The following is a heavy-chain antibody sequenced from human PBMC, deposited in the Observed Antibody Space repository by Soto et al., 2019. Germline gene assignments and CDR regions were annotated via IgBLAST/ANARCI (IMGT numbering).Heavy chain of an antibody. CDR3: AKGKSRYYPSDY. CDR2: ISYDGSDK. Sequence: PGGSLRLSCASSGFTFSSYGMHWVRQAPGKGLEWVAVISYDGSDKYYADSVKGRFTISRDNSKNTLYLQMNSLRAEDTAVYYCAKGKSRYYPSDYWGQGTLVTVS. D-gene: IGHD3-3*01. CDR1: GFTFSSYG. J-gene: IGHJ4*01. V-gene: IGHV3-30*18.